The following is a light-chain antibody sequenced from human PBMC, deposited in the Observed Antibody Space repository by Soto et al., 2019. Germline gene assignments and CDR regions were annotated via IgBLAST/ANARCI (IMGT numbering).Light chain of an antibody. CDR2: DAS. CDR1: QSVSSY. Sequence: EIVLTQSPATLSLSPGERATLSCRASQSVSSYLAWYQQKPGQAPRLLIYDASNRATGIPARFTGRGSGTEFTLTISSLQPEDFATYYCQQYKSYSRMFGQGTKVDI. J-gene: IGKJ1*01. CDR3: QQYKSYSRM. V-gene: IGKV3-11*01.